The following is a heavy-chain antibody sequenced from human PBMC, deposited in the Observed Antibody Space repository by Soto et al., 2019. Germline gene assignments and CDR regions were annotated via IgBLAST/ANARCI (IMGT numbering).Heavy chain of an antibody. V-gene: IGHV3-33*01. CDR3: SRDHPYYYDSSGYFAPRS. Sequence: QVQLVESGGGVVQPGRSLRLSCAASGFTFSSYGMHWVRQAPGKGLEWVAVIWYDGSNKYYADSVKGRFTISRDNSENTLYLQMYSVRAEDTAVYYCSRDHPYYYDSSGYFAPRSWGQGAMVTVSS. D-gene: IGHD3-22*01. J-gene: IGHJ4*02. CDR1: GFTFSSYG. CDR2: IWYDGSNK.